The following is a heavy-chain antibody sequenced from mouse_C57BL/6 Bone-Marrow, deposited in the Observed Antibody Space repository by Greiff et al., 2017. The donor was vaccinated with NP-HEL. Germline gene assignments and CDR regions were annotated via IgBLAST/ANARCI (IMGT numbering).Heavy chain of an antibody. Sequence: VQLQQSGAELVRPGTSVKMSCKASGYTFTNYWIGWAKQRPGHGLEWIGAIYPGDGDTNYNGKFKGKATLTADKSSSTAYMQLSSLTSEDSAVYFCARDFYGWYFDVWGTGTTVTVSS. CDR1: GYTFTNYW. J-gene: IGHJ1*03. CDR3: ARDFYGWYFDV. V-gene: IGHV1-63*01. CDR2: IYPGDGDT. D-gene: IGHD1-1*01.